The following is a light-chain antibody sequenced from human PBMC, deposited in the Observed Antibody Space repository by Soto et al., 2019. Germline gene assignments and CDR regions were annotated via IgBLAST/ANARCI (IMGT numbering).Light chain of an antibody. CDR1: SSDVGDYNY. CDR3: SSYTSSSTLV. V-gene: IGLV2-14*01. CDR2: EVS. J-gene: IGLJ1*01. Sequence: QSVLTQPASVSGSPGQSITVSCTGTSSDVGDYNYVSWYQHHPGKAPQLMIYEVSNRPSGISNRFSGSKSGNTASLTISGLQAEDEADYYCSSYTSSSTLVFGTGTKVTVL.